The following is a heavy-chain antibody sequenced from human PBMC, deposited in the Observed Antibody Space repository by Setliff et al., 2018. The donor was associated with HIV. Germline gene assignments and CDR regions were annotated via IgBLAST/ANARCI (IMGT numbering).Heavy chain of an antibody. J-gene: IGHJ2*01. D-gene: IGHD3-10*01. Sequence: SETLSLTCAVYGGSLSGYYWSWVRQSPGRGLEWIGEINQSGNTNFNPSLKSRLIISVDTSKSQFSLKLTSVTAADTALYYCAREGGQGYSGSGSFYHRNFDLWGRGTMVTVSS. V-gene: IGHV4-34*01. CDR3: AREGGQGYSGSGSFYHRNFDL. CDR2: INQSGNT. CDR1: GGSLSGYY.